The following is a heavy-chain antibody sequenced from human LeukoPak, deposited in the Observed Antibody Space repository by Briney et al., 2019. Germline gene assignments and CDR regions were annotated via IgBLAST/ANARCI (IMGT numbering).Heavy chain of an antibody. D-gene: IGHD6-13*01. J-gene: IGHJ4*02. CDR2: IWYDGSNK. V-gene: IGHV3-33*06. CDR3: AKAKRIAAAGSVFLFDY. CDR1: GFTFRSYG. Sequence: GGSLRLSCAASGFTFRSYGMHGVRQAPGKGREGVAVIWYDGSNKYYADSVKGRFTISRHNSKNTLYLQMNSLRAQDTAVYYCAKAKRIAAAGSVFLFDYWGQGTLVTVSS.